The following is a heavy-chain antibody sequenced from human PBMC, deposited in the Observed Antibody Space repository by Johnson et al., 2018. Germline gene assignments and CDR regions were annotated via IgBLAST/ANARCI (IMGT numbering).Heavy chain of an antibody. CDR2: ISYDGSNK. V-gene: IGHV3-30*18. Sequence: QVQLVESGGGVVQPGRSLRLSCAASGFTFSSYGMHWVRQAPGKGLEWVAVISYDGSNKYSADSVKGRFTISRDNSKNPLYLQMNSLRAEETAVYYCAKRWLGYIQHWGQGTLVTVSS. J-gene: IGHJ1*01. D-gene: IGHD2-15*01. CDR3: AKRWLGYIQH. CDR1: GFTFSSYG.